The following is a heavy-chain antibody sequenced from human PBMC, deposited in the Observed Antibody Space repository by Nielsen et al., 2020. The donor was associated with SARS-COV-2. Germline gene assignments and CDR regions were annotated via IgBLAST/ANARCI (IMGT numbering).Heavy chain of an antibody. Sequence: ASVKVSCKASGYTFTSYGISWVRQAPGQGLEWMGWISAYNGNTNYAQKLQGRVTMTTDTSTSTAYMELRSLRSEDTAVYYCASSVGAYYYYGMDVWGQGTTVTVSS. CDR3: ASSVGAYYYYGMDV. J-gene: IGHJ6*02. V-gene: IGHV1-18*01. CDR1: GYTFTSYG. CDR2: ISAYNGNT. D-gene: IGHD3-16*01.